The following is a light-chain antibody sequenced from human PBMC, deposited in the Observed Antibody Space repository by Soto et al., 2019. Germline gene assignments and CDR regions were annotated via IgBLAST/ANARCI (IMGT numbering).Light chain of an antibody. J-gene: IGLJ2*01. Sequence: SYELTQPPSVSVAPGKTARITCGGNNIGSKSVHWYQQKPGQAPVLLIYYDSDRPSGIPERFSGSNSGNTATLTISRVEAGDEADYYCQVWDSSSDHVVFGGGTKVTVL. V-gene: IGLV3-21*04. CDR1: NIGSKS. CDR2: YDS. CDR3: QVWDSSSDHVV.